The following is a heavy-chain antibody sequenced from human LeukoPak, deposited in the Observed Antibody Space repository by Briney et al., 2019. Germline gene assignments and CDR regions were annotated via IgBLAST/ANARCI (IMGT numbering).Heavy chain of an antibody. CDR3: ARLKTAAGTKYFDY. CDR2: IYYSGSN. CDR1: GDSISSPTYY. Sequence: PSETLSLTCTVSGDSISSPTYYWGWIRQPPGKGLEWIGTIYYSGSNYNNLSLKSRVTISVDASKNQFSLRLSSVTAADTAVYYCARLKTAAGTKYFDYWGQETLVTVSS. V-gene: IGHV4-39*01. D-gene: IGHD6-13*01. J-gene: IGHJ4*02.